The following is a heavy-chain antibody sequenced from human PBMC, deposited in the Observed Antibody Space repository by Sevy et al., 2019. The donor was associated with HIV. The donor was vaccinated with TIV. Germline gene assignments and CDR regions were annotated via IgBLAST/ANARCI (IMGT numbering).Heavy chain of an antibody. CDR1: GGSITSLY. CDR2: IYYNGNI. CDR3: AGGIDRGRVDS. Sequence: SETLSLTCTVSGGSITSLYWNWIRQPQGKGLEWNGNIYYNGNINYNPYLKSRITLSVATSKNQFSLKLSSVTAADTAVYYCAGGIDRGRVDSWGQGTLVTVSS. J-gene: IGHJ4*02. V-gene: IGHV4-59*08.